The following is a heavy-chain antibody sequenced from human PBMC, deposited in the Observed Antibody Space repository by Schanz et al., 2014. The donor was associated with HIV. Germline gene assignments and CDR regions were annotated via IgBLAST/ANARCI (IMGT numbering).Heavy chain of an antibody. CDR1: GFTFNSYA. J-gene: IGHJ6*02. D-gene: IGHD1-7*01. CDR3: AKDRITGTTGVPYYYYGMDV. Sequence: VQLVESGGGLVKPGGSLRLSCAASGFTFNSYAMNWVRQAPGKGLEWVSSISSSSSYIYYADSVKGRFTISRDNSKNTLYLQMNSLRAEDTAVYYCAKDRITGTTGVPYYYYGMDVWGQGTTVTVSS. CDR2: ISSSSSYI. V-gene: IGHV3-21*01.